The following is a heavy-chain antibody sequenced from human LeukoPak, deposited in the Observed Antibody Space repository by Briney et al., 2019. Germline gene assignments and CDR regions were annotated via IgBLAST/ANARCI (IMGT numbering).Heavy chain of an antibody. CDR1: GFTVSSNY. D-gene: IGHD3-22*01. V-gene: IGHV3-53*05. CDR2: FYIGGTT. CDR3: ARVLSSLYYYDSSGYSTQLPGDY. J-gene: IGHJ4*02. Sequence: GGSLRLSCVASGFTVSSNYMSWVRQAPGKGLELVSVFYIGGTTYYADSVKGRFTISRDSSKNTLYLQMNSLRAEDTAVYYCARVLSSLYYYDSSGYSTQLPGDYWGQGTLVTVSS.